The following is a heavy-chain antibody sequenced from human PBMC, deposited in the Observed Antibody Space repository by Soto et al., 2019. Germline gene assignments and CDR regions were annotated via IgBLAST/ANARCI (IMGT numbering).Heavy chain of an antibody. J-gene: IGHJ3*02. D-gene: IGHD2-2*01. CDR3: ARENSFIGYCTSTSCPAFDI. V-gene: IGHV3-7*03. CDR1: GFTFRDYW. Sequence: GGSLRLSCADSGFTFRDYWMSWVRQAPGKGLEWVANIKQDGSEKYYVDSVKGRFTISRDNARSSLYLQMNSLRAEDTAVYYCARENSFIGYCTSTSCPAFDIWGQGTVVTVSS. CDR2: IKQDGSEK.